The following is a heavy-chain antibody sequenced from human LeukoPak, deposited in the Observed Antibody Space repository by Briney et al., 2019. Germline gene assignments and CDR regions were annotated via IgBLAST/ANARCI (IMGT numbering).Heavy chain of an antibody. CDR2: IYYSGST. CDR1: GGSISSYY. CDR3: ARLGRNDAFDI. V-gene: IGHV4-59*08. J-gene: IGHJ3*02. Sequence: SETLSLTCTVSGGSISSYYWSWIRQPPGKGLKWIGYIYYSGSTNYNPSLKSRVTISVDTSKNQFSLKLSSVTAADTAVYYCARLGRNDAFDIWGQGTMVTVSS.